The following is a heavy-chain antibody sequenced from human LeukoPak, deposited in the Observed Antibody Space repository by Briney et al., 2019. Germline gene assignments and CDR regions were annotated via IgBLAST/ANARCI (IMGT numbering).Heavy chain of an antibody. J-gene: IGHJ4*02. CDR1: GGTFSSYA. D-gene: IGHD3-22*01. CDR3: ARESDYYYDSSGYYLFDY. CDR2: IIPIFGTA. V-gene: IGHV1-69*13. Sequence: SVKVSCKASGGTFSSYAISWVRQAPGQGLEWMGGIIPIFGTANYAQKFQGRVTITADESTSTAYMELRSLRSDDTAVYYCARESDYYYDSSGYYLFDYWGQGTLVTVSS.